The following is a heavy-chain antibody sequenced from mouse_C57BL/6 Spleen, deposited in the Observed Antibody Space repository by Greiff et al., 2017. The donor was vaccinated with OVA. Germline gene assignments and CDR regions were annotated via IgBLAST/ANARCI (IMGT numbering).Heavy chain of an antibody. CDR2: INPNNGGT. CDR3: ARHGNDLYCFDY. D-gene: IGHD2-2*01. CDR1: GYTFTDYY. V-gene: IGHV1-26*01. J-gene: IGHJ2*01. Sequence: EVQLQQSGPELVKPGASVKISCKASGYTFTDYYMNWVKQSNGKSLEWIGDINPNNGGTSYNQKFKGKATLTVDKSSSTAYMELRSLTSEVSAVYCSARHGNDLYCFDYWGQGTTLTVSS.